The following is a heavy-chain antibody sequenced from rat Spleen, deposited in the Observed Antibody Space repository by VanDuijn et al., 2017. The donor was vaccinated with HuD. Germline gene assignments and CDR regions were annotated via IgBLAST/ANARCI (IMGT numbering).Heavy chain of an antibody. CDR1: GFSLISST. D-gene: IGHD1-11*01. V-gene: IGHV2-1*01. J-gene: IGHJ3*01. CDR3: ARSYGGYTSNWFPY. Sequence: QVQLKESGPGLVQPSQTLSLTCTVSGFSLISSTIHWVRQPPGKGLEWMGGIWGDGSTDYNSALKPRLRISRDTAKSQVFLKMNSLQTDDTVIYFFARSYGGYTSNWFPYWGQGTLVTVSS. CDR2: IWGDGST.